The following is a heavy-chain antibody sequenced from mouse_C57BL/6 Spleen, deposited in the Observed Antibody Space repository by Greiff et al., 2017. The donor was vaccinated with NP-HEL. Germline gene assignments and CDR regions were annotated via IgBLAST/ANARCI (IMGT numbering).Heavy chain of an antibody. Sequence: VQLQQSGPELVKPGASVKLSCKASGYTFTSYDINWVKQRPGQGLEWIGWIYPRDGSTKYNEKFKGKATLTVDTSSSTAYMELHSLTSEDSAVYFCARRSSYVDWYFDVWGTGTTVTVSS. J-gene: IGHJ1*03. CDR2: IYPRDGST. CDR1: GYTFTSYD. CDR3: ARRSSYVDWYFDV. D-gene: IGHD1-1*01. V-gene: IGHV1-85*01.